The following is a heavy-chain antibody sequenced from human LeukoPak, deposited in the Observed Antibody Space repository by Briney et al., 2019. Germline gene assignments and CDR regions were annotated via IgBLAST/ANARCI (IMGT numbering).Heavy chain of an antibody. CDR1: GFTFRSYG. Sequence: TGGSLRLSCAASGFTFRSYGMHWVRQAPGKGLEWVAFIRYDGNNKYYADSVKGRFTISRDNAKNSLYLQMNSLRAEDTAVYYCAELGITMIGGVWGKGTTVTISS. CDR2: IRYDGNNK. D-gene: IGHD3-10*02. J-gene: IGHJ6*04. CDR3: AELGITMIGGV. V-gene: IGHV3-30*02.